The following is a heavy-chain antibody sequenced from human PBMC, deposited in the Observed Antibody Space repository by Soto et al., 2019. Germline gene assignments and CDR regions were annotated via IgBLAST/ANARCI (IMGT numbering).Heavy chain of an antibody. Sequence: QVQLQQWGAGLLKPSETLSLTCAVYGGSFSGYYWSWIRQPPGKGLEWIGEINHSGSTNYNPSLTSRVTISVDASKDQFSRKLSSVTAAETAVYYCARRIAVAGTSGYWGQGTLVTVSS. D-gene: IGHD6-19*01. CDR3: ARRIAVAGTSGY. V-gene: IGHV4-34*01. CDR2: INHSGST. J-gene: IGHJ4*02. CDR1: GGSFSGYY.